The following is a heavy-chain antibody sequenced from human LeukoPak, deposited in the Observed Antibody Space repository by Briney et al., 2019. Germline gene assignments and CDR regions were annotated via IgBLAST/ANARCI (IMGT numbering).Heavy chain of an antibody. Sequence: GRSLRLSCAASGFTFDDYAMHWVRQAPGKGLEWVSGISWNSGGIGYADSVKGRFTISRDNAKNSLYLQMNSLRAEDTALYYCAEDRWRYYYYGMDVWGQGTTVTVSS. D-gene: IGHD6-13*01. CDR2: ISWNSGGI. CDR3: AEDRWRYYYYGMDV. CDR1: GFTFDDYA. J-gene: IGHJ6*02. V-gene: IGHV3-9*01.